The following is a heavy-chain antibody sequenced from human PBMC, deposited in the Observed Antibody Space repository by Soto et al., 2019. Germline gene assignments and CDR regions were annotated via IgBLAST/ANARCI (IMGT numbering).Heavy chain of an antibody. J-gene: IGHJ4*02. D-gene: IGHD3-9*01. CDR3: ASPGRGLTGDSKLTRFDY. Sequence: ASVKVSCKASGYTFTNYGISWVRQAPGQGLEWMGWIITYNGNTNYARKLQGRVTITTDTSTTTAYMELRSLRSDDTAVYYCASPGRGLTGDSKLTRFDYWGQGTLVTVSS. V-gene: IGHV1-18*01. CDR2: IITYNGNT. CDR1: GYTFTNYG.